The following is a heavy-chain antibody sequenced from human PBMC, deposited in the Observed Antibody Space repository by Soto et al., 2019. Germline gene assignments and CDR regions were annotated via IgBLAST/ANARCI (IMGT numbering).Heavy chain of an antibody. J-gene: IGHJ4*02. CDR2: IHHSGRT. D-gene: IGHD2-21*02. Sequence: QVQLQESGPGLVKPSGTLSLTSAVSGDSISSDKWWSWVRQPPGKGLEWIGEIHHSGRTNYNPSLKSRVTILVEKSKNQVSLELSSMTAADTAVYYCARGGDWQFDYWGQGTLATVSS. CDR1: GDSISSDKW. CDR3: ARGGDWQFDY. V-gene: IGHV4-4*02.